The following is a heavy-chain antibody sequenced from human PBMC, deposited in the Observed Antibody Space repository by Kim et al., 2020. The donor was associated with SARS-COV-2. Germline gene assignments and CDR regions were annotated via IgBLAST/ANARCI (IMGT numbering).Heavy chain of an antibody. D-gene: IGHD3-22*01. Sequence: NYTPSLKSRVTTSVDTSKNQFSLKLSSVTAADTAVYDCARVSDSSGYLDYWGQGTLVTVSS. J-gene: IGHJ4*02. CDR3: ARVSDSSGYLDY. V-gene: IGHV4-34*01.